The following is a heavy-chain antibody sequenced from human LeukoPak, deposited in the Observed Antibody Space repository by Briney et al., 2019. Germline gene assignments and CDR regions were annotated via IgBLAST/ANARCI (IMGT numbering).Heavy chain of an antibody. CDR2: IWYDGSNK. J-gene: IGHJ4*02. CDR1: GFTFSSYG. CDR3: AKTSEWLRPSEVDY. Sequence: GRSLRLSCAASGFTFSSYGMHWVRQAPGKGLEWVAVIWYDGSNKYYADSVKGRFTISRDNSKNTLYLQMNSLRAEDTAVYYCAKTSEWLRPSEVDYWGQGTLVTVSS. D-gene: IGHD5-12*01. V-gene: IGHV3-33*06.